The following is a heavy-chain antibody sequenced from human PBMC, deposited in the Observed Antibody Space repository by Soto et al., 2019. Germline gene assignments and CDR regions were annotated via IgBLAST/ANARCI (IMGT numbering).Heavy chain of an antibody. V-gene: IGHV3-23*01. D-gene: IGHD2-15*01. Sequence: GGSLRLSCAASGFTFSSYAMSWVRQAPGKGLEWVSAISGSGGSTYYADSVKGRFTISRDNSKNTLYLQMNSLRAEDTAVYYCAKDPSPKYCSGGSCYVDYWGQGTLVTVSS. CDR3: AKDPSPKYCSGGSCYVDY. J-gene: IGHJ4*02. CDR2: ISGSGGST. CDR1: GFTFSSYA.